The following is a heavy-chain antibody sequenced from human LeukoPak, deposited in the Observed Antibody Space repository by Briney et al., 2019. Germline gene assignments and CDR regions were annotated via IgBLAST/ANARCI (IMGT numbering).Heavy chain of an antibody. J-gene: IGHJ4*02. V-gene: IGHV3-7*01. D-gene: IGHD4-17*01. Sequence: PGGALRLSCAASGFTFSTYWMIWVRQAPGKGLEWVANIKEDGSEKYYMVSVKGRFTISRDNAKNSLYLQMNSLRVEGTAVYYCARAPYGENYWGQGTLVTVSS. CDR2: IKEDGSEK. CDR3: ARAPYGENY. CDR1: GFTFSTYW.